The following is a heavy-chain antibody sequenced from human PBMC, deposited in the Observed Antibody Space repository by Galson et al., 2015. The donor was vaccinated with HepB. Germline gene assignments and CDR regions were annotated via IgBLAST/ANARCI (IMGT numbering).Heavy chain of an antibody. CDR3: ARGEVGYYDTSGNYLGY. CDR1: GFTFRNSA. CDR2: VFHGGTEK. Sequence: SLRLSCAASGFTFRNSAMHWVRQAPGQGLEWVAIVFHGGTEKYYADSVRGRFTISRDNSENTLYLEMTSLRVDDTAIYYCARGEVGYYDTSGNYLGYWGQGTLVTVSS. V-gene: IGHV3-33*01. J-gene: IGHJ4*02. D-gene: IGHD3-22*01.